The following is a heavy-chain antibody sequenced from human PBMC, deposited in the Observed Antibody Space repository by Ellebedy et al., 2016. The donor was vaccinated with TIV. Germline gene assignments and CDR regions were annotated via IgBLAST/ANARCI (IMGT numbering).Heavy chain of an antibody. Sequence: GGSLRLXXAASGFTFSSYGMHWVRQAPGKGLEWVAVISYDGSNKYYADSVKGRFTISRDNSKNTLYLQMNSLRAEDTAVYYCAKLGSEQLAPFDYWGQGTLVTVSS. D-gene: IGHD6-6*01. V-gene: IGHV3-30*18. CDR2: ISYDGSNK. J-gene: IGHJ4*02. CDR3: AKLGSEQLAPFDY. CDR1: GFTFSSYG.